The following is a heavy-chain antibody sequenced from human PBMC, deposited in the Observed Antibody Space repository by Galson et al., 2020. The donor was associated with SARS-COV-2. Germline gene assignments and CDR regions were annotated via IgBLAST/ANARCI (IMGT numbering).Heavy chain of an antibody. CDR2: IYPGDSDI. CDR3: ARSISPVVPAALGMDV. V-gene: IGHV5-51*01. CDR1: GYGFKSYW. Sequence: KIGESLKISCTASGYGFKSYWIGWVRQMPGKGLEWMGIIYPGDSDIRYSPSFQGQVTISADKSISTAYLQWSSLKASDTAMYYCARSISPVVPAALGMDVWGKGTTVTVSS. D-gene: IGHD2-2*01. J-gene: IGHJ6*03.